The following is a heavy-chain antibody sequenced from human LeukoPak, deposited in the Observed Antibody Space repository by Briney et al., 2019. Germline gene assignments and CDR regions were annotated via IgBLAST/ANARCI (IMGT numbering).Heavy chain of an antibody. CDR3: SRHDNDFWSGYRGYYMDV. J-gene: IGHJ6*03. D-gene: IGHD3-3*01. V-gene: IGHV4-39*01. Sequence: SETLSLTCTVSSGSISSSSYYWGWIRQPPGRGPEWIGSIYYSGSTYYNPSLKSRVTTSVDTSKNHFSLKLSSVTASDTAVFYCSRHDNDFWSGYRGYYMDVWGKVATVTFSS. CDR2: IYYSGST. CDR1: SGSISSSSYY.